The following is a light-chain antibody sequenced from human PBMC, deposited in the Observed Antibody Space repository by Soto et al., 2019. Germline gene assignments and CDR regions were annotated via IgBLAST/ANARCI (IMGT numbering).Light chain of an antibody. CDR2: EVS. J-gene: IGLJ2*01. CDR1: NSDVGAYNF. Sequence: QSALTQPPSASGSPGQSVTISCTGTNSDVGAYNFVSWYQRHPGKAPKLMIYEVSKRPSGVVDRFSGSKSGSTASLTVSGLQAEDEADYYCSSYAGSNNLIFGGGTQLTVL. CDR3: SSYAGSNNLI. V-gene: IGLV2-8*01.